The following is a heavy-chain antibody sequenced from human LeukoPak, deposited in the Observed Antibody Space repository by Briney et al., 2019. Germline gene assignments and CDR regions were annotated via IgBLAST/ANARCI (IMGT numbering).Heavy chain of an antibody. Sequence: GGSLRLSCAASGFTFSSYGMHWVRQAPGKGLEWVAVIWYDGSNKYYADSVKGRFTISRDNSKNTLYLQMNSLRAEDTAVYYCARDGIAAARGFDYWGQGTLVTVSS. V-gene: IGHV3-33*01. CDR1: GFTFSSYG. J-gene: IGHJ4*02. CDR3: ARDGIAAARGFDY. D-gene: IGHD6-13*01. CDR2: IWYDGSNK.